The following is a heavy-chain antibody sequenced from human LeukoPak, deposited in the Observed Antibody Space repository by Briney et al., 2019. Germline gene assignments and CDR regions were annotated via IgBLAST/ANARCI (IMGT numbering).Heavy chain of an antibody. CDR2: ISGSGGNT. CDR1: GFIFSSYA. D-gene: IGHD3-22*01. CDR3: ARDVALSTYHFDSSGLLDY. V-gene: IGHV3-23*01. J-gene: IGHJ4*02. Sequence: GGSLRLSCAASGFIFSSYAMSWVRQAPGKGLEWVSGISGSGGNTYKADSVKGRFTISRDNSKNTLYLQMNSLRGEDTAVYYCARDVALSTYHFDSSGLLDYWGQGTLVTVSS.